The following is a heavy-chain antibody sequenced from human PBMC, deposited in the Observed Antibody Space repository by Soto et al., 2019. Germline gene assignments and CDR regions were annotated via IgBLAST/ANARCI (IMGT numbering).Heavy chain of an antibody. CDR2: IHSSGSI. Sequence: SETLSLTCTVSGGSISSNDYYWSWIRQAPGRGLEWIGYIHSSGSIYYNPSLKSRATMSIDTAGNQFSLKVSSVTVADTAVYFCATESGSTYGYFDYWGQGTQVTVSS. CDR3: ATESGSTYGYFDY. J-gene: IGHJ4*02. D-gene: IGHD4-17*01. CDR1: GGSISSNDYY. V-gene: IGHV4-30-4*01.